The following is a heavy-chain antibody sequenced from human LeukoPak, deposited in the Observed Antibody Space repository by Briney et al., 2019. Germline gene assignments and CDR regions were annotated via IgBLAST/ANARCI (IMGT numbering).Heavy chain of an antibody. Sequence: SETLSLTCAVYGGSFSGYYWSWIRQPPGKGLEWIGEINHSGSTNYNPSLKSRVTISVDMSKNQFSLKLSSVTAADTAVYYCARVGPPYYDFWSGYSRPHHRGFDYWGQGTLVTVSS. CDR3: ARVGPPYYDFWSGYSRPHHRGFDY. D-gene: IGHD3-3*01. V-gene: IGHV4-34*01. CDR1: GGSFSGYY. CDR2: INHSGST. J-gene: IGHJ4*02.